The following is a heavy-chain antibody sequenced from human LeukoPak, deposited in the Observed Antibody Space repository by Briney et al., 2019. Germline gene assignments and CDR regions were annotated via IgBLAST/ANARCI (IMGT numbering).Heavy chain of an antibody. D-gene: IGHD4-17*01. CDR2: IFYSGST. J-gene: IGHJ5*02. CDR1: GGSISSHH. V-gene: IGHV4-59*11. Sequence: SETLSLTCTVSGGSISSHHWSWIRQPPGKGLEWIGYIFYSGSTNYNPSLKSRVTISVDTSKNQFSLKLSSVTAADTAVYYCARDEVYGDQNWFDPWGQGTLVTVSS. CDR3: ARDEVYGDQNWFDP.